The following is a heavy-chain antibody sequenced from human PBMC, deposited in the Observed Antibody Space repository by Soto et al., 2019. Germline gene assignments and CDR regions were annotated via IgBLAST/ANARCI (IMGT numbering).Heavy chain of an antibody. CDR1: GFTFSNAW. CDR3: TTRGEFWSGSTIDY. CDR2: IKSKTDGGTT. J-gene: IGHJ4*02. Sequence: EVQLVESAGSLVKPGGSLRFSCAASGFTFSNAWMIWVRQAPGKGLEWVGRIKSKTDGGTTDYAAPVKGRFTISRDDSKNTLYLQMNGLKTEDTAVYYCTTRGEFWSGSTIDYWGQGTLVTVSS. V-gene: IGHV3-15*01. D-gene: IGHD3-3*01.